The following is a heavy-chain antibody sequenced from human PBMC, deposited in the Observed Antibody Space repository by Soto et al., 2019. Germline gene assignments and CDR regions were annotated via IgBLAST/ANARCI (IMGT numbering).Heavy chain of an antibody. CDR3: ARHGEDCSSSACYPERNSYYYGMDV. Sequence: SETLSLTCTVSGGSISSSSYYWGWIRQPPGKGLEWIANIYYSGSTYYNPSLKSRVTLSVDTSKNQFSLKLSSVTAADTAVYYCARHGEDCSSSACYPERNSYYYGMDVWGHGTTVTVSS. CDR2: IYYSGST. J-gene: IGHJ6*02. CDR1: GGSISSSSYY. V-gene: IGHV4-39*01. D-gene: IGHD2-2*01.